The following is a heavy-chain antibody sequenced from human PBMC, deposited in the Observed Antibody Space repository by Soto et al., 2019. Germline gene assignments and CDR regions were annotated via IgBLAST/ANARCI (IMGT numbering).Heavy chain of an antibody. CDR3: ARARVAATNWFDP. V-gene: IGHV3-21*01. J-gene: IGHJ5*02. CDR2: ISSTSSHI. D-gene: IGHD2-15*01. Sequence: EVQLVESGGGLVKPGGSLRLSCAASGFTFSDYTLNWVRQAPGKGLEWVSSISSTSSHIYYADSVKGRFTISRDNAKDSLFLQMTSLRAEDTAVYYCARARVAATNWFDPWGQGTLVTVSS. CDR1: GFTFSDYT.